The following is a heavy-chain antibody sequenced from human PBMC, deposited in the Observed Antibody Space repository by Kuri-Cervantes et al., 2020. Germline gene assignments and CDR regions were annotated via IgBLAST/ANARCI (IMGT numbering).Heavy chain of an antibody. D-gene: IGHD6-19*01. V-gene: IGHV4-34*01. CDR3: ARGRGGWTYYYYYMDV. J-gene: IGHJ6*03. CDR1: GGSFSDYY. Sequence: SQTLSLTCAVYGGSFSDYYWGWIRQPPGKGLEWIGNIYYSGRTYYSPSLKSRVTISVDTSKNQFSLMLSSVTAADTAVYYCARGRGGWTYYYYYMDVWGKGTTVTDSS. CDR2: IYYSGRT.